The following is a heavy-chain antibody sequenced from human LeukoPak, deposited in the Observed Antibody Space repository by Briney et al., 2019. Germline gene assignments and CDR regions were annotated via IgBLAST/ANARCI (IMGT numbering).Heavy chain of an antibody. CDR1: GFTFSSYE. Sequence: GGSQRLSCAASGFTFSSYEMNWVRQAPGKGLEWVSYISFSGSTIYYADSVKGRFTISRDNAKNSLYVQMNSLRAEDTAVYYCARGGYYDSSGYYYVGYFHHWGQGTMVTVSS. CDR2: ISFSGSTI. J-gene: IGHJ1*01. D-gene: IGHD3-22*01. V-gene: IGHV3-48*03. CDR3: ARGGYYDSSGYYYVGYFHH.